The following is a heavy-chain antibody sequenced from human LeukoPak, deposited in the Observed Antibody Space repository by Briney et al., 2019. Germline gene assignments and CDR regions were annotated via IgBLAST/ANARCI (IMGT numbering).Heavy chain of an antibody. V-gene: IGHV1-2*02. CDR1: GYTFTGYY. Sequence: AASVKVSCKASGYTFTGYYMHWVRQAPGQGLEWMGWINLNSGGTNYAQKFQGRVTMTRDTSISTAYMELSRLRSDDTAVYYCARPNSGSYDYFDYWGQGTLVTVSS. CDR3: ARPNSGSYDYFDY. CDR2: INLNSGGT. D-gene: IGHD1-26*01. J-gene: IGHJ4*02.